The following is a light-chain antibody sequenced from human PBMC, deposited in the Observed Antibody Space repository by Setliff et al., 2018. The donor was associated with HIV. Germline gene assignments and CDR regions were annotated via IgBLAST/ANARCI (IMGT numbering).Light chain of an antibody. CDR2: GVN. Sequence: QSVLTQPASVSGSPGQSITISCAGSSSDIGGHNFVSWYQQDPGKAPKLMIYGVNYRPSGVSNRFSGSKSGNTASLTISGLQAADEADYYCSSFSTINTQIFGTGTKVTVL. J-gene: IGLJ1*01. CDR1: SSDIGGHNF. V-gene: IGLV2-14*01. CDR3: SSFSTINTQI.